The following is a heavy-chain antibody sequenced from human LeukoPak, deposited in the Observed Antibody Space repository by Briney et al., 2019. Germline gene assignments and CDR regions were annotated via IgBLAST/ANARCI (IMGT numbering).Heavy chain of an antibody. Sequence: GGSLRLSCAASGFTFSSYAMSWVRQAPGKGLEWVSAISGSGGNTYFADSVKGRFTISRDNSKNTLYLQMNSLRAEDTAVYYCAKADSSSWAVFDYWGQGTLVTDSS. CDR1: GFTFSSYA. J-gene: IGHJ4*02. CDR2: ISGSGGNT. V-gene: IGHV3-23*01. D-gene: IGHD6-13*01. CDR3: AKADSSSWAVFDY.